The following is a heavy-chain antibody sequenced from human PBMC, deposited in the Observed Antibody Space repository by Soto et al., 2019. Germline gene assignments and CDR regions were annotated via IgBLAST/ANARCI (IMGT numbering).Heavy chain of an antibody. CDR3: ARHASYYYDSSGYWFDP. J-gene: IGHJ5*02. V-gene: IGHV4-39*01. Sequence: SETLSLTCTVSGGSIISSSYYWGWIRQPPGKGLEWIGSIYYSGSTYYNPSLKSRVTISVDTSKNQFSLKLSSVTAADTAVYYCARHASYYYDSSGYWFDPWGQGTLVTVSS. D-gene: IGHD3-22*01. CDR1: GGSIISSSYY. CDR2: IYYSGST.